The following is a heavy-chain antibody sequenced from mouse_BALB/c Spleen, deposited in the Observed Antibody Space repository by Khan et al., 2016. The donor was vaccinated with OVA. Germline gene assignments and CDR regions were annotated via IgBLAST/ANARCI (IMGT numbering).Heavy chain of an antibody. J-gene: IGHJ2*01. V-gene: IGHV1S81*02. CDR2: TNPTNGRT. Sequence: VQLQQSGAELVKAGASVKMSCKASGYTFTSYWMHWVKQRLGQGLEWFAETNPTNGRTYYNEKFKSKATLTVDKSSSTAYMLLSGPTYEDSAVYYCARIKKIVATYFAYWRQGTTLTVSS. CDR1: GYTFTSYW. CDR3: ARIKKIVATYFAY. D-gene: IGHD1-1*01.